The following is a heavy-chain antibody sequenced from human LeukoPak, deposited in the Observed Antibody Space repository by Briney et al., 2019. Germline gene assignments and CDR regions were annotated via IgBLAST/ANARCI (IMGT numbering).Heavy chain of an antibody. Sequence: ASVKVSCKASGYTFTSYGISWVRQAPGQGLEWMGWISAYNGNTNYAQKLQGRVTMTTDTSTSTAYMELRSLRSDDTAVYYRARDSGEQWLVRKFDYWGQGTLVTVSS. V-gene: IGHV1-18*04. CDR2: ISAYNGNT. D-gene: IGHD6-19*01. CDR3: ARDSGEQWLVRKFDY. CDR1: GYTFTSYG. J-gene: IGHJ4*02.